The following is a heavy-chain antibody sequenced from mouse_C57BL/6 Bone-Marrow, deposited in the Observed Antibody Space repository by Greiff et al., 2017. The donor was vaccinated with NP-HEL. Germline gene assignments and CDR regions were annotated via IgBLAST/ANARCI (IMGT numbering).Heavy chain of an antibody. V-gene: IGHV1-81*01. CDR3: ARFTSWYFDY. J-gene: IGHJ2*01. CDR2: IYPRSGNT. CDR1: GYTFTSYG. Sequence: LQESGAELARPGASVKLSCKASGYTFTSYGISWVKQRTGQGLEWIGEIYPRSGNTYYNEKFKGKATLTADKSSSTAYMELRSLTSEDSAVYFCARFTSWYFDYWGQGTTLTVSS. D-gene: IGHD1-1*01.